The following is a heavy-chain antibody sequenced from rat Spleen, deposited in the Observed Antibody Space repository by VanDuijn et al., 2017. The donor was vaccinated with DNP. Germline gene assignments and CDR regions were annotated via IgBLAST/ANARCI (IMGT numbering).Heavy chain of an antibody. J-gene: IGHJ3*01. CDR1: GFTFSDYA. Sequence: EVQLVESGGGLVQPGNSLKLSCAVSGFTFSDYAMAWVRQSPKKGLEWVSIIIHDGSTTYYRDSVKGRFTISRDNAENTVYLQMNSLRSEDTATYYCARGTSGFAYWGQGTLVTVSS. D-gene: IGHD3-2*01. V-gene: IGHV5-17*01. CDR2: IIHDGSTT. CDR3: ARGTSGFAY.